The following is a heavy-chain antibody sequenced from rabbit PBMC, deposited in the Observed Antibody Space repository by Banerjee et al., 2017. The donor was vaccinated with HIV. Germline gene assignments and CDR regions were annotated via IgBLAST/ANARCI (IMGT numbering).Heavy chain of an antibody. J-gene: IGHJ4*01. Sequence: QEQLEESGGDLVKPEGSLTLTCKASGFSFSSSDYICWVRQAPGKGLEWISCIDAGSSAFTYFATWAKGRFTISKTSSTTVTLQMTRLTAADTATYFCARDLATVVGWNFNLWGQGTLVTVS. CDR3: ARDLATVVGWNFNL. D-gene: IGHD3-1*01. CDR1: GFSFSSSDY. CDR2: IDAGSSAFT. V-gene: IGHV1S45*01.